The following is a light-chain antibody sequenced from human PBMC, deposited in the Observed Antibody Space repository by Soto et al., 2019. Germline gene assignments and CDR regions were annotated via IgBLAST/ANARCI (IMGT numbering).Light chain of an antibody. V-gene: IGLV1-40*01. Sequence: QSVLTQPPSVSGAPGQRVTISCTGSSSNIGAGYDLHWYQQLPGTAPKLLIYGNNNRPSGVPDRFSGSKSGTSASLAITGLQAEDEADYYCQSHDNTRSGSVFGGGTKLTVL. J-gene: IGLJ2*01. CDR3: QSHDNTRSGSV. CDR1: SSNIGAGYD. CDR2: GNN.